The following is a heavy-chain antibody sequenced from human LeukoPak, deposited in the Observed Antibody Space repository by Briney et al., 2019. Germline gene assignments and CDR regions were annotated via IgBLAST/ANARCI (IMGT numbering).Heavy chain of an antibody. J-gene: IGHJ4*02. Sequence: GGSLRLSCAASGFTFDDYGMSWVRQAPGKGLEWVSGINWNGGSTGYADSVKGRFTISRDNAKNSLYLQMNSLRAEDTAVYYCAKDGHFYDSSGYWPFDYWGQGTLVTVSS. CDR3: AKDGHFYDSSGYWPFDY. V-gene: IGHV3-20*04. D-gene: IGHD3-22*01. CDR1: GFTFDDYG. CDR2: INWNGGST.